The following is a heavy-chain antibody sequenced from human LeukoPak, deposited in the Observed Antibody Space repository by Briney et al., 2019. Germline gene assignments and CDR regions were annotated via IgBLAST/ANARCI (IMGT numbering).Heavy chain of an antibody. CDR2: ISSSSSYI. J-gene: IGHJ4*02. V-gene: IGHV3-21*01. D-gene: IGHD6-13*01. Sequence: GGSLRLSCPASGFTFSSYSMNWVRQAPGKGLEWVSSISSSSSYIYYADSVKGRFTISRDNAGNSLYLQMNSLRPEDTAVYYCARGRYRLAAADFDCWGLGTLVSVSS. CDR3: ARGRYRLAAADFDC. CDR1: GFTFSSYS.